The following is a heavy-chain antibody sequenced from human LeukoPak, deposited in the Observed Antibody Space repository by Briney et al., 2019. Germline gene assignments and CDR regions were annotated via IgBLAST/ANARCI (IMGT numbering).Heavy chain of an antibody. D-gene: IGHD3-16*01. CDR1: GFTFSSYA. CDR3: SGSYASYYFDY. V-gene: IGHV3-23*01. J-gene: IGHJ4*02. Sequence: GGSLRLSCAASGFTFSSYAMSWVRQAPGKGLESVSAISGSGGSTYYAGSVKGRFTISRDNSKNTLYLQMNSLRAEDTAVYYCSGSYASYYFDYWGQGTLVTVSS. CDR2: ISGSGGST.